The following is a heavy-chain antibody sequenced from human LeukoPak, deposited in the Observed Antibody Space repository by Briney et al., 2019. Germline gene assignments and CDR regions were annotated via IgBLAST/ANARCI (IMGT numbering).Heavy chain of an antibody. CDR3: ARLKYSSGWLGGTYYFDY. J-gene: IGHJ4*02. CDR2: IYYSGST. CDR1: GGSVSSGSYY. V-gene: IGHV4-61*01. Sequence: PSETLSLTCTVSGGSVSSGSYYWSWIRQPPGKGLEWIGYIYYSGSTNYNPSLKSRVTISVDTSKNQFSLKLSSVTAADTAVYYCARLKYSSGWLGGTYYFDYWGQGTLVTVSS. D-gene: IGHD6-19*01.